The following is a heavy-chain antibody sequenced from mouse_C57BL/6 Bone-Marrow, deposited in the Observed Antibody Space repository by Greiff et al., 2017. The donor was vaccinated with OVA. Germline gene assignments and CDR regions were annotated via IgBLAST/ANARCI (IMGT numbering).Heavy chain of an antibody. D-gene: IGHD1-1*01. CDR1: GYTFTSYG. V-gene: IGHV1-81*01. J-gene: IGHJ3*01. Sequence: QVQLQQSGAELARPGASVKLSCKASGYTFTSYGISWVKQSTGQGLEWIGEIYPRSGNTYYNEKFKGKATLTADKSSSTAYMELHSLTSEDSAVYFCAGSEYGSSYAWFAYWGQGTLVTVSA. CDR2: IYPRSGNT. CDR3: AGSEYGSSYAWFAY.